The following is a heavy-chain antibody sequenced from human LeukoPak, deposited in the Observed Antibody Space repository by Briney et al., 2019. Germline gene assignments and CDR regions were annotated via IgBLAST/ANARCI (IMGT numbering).Heavy chain of an antibody. V-gene: IGHV4-39*07. J-gene: IGHJ3*02. CDR1: GGSISSSSYY. Sequence: SETLSLTCTVSGGSISSSSYYWGWIRQPPGKGLEWIGSIYYSGSTYYNPSLKSRVTISVDTSKNQFSLKLSSVTAADTAVYYCARDKRYYYDSSGYPNDAFDIWGQGTMVTVSS. CDR2: IYYSGST. D-gene: IGHD3-22*01. CDR3: ARDKRYYYDSSGYPNDAFDI.